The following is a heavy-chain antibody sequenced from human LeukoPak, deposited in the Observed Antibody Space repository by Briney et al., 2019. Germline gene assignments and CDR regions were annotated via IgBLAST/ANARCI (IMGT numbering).Heavy chain of an antibody. D-gene: IGHD3-22*01. Sequence: PGGSLRLSCAASGFTFSNYALSWVRQAPGKGLEWVSAISGSGDYTYYADSVKGRCTISRDNSKNTTYLQVHSLRAEDTAVYYCAKWSEYYDTSGPTGWGQGTLVTVSS. J-gene: IGHJ4*02. CDR2: ISGSGDYT. CDR3: AKWSEYYDTSGPTG. V-gene: IGHV3-23*01. CDR1: GFTFSNYA.